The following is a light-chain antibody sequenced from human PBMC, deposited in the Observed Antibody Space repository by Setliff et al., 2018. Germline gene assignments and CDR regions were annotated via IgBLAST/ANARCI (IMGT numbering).Light chain of an antibody. CDR3: SSYAGGNTPYV. CDR1: SSDVGGYNY. V-gene: IGLV2-8*01. Sequence: QSSLTQPPSASGSPGQSVTISCTGTSSDVGGYNYVSWYQQHPGKAPKLMIYEVSKRPSGVPDRFSGSKSGNTASLTVSGLQAEDEADYYCSSYAGGNTPYVFGTGTKVTVL. CDR2: EVS. J-gene: IGLJ1*01.